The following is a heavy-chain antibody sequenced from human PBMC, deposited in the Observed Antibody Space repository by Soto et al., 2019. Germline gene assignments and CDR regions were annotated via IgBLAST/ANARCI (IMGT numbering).Heavy chain of an antibody. V-gene: IGHV1-8*01. CDR3: ARSHTRITIFGVVIKGWFDP. CDR2: MNPNSGNT. CDR1: GYTFTSYD. J-gene: IGHJ5*02. Sequence: GASVKVSCKASGYTFTSYDINWVRQATGQGLEWMGWMNPNSGNTGYAQKFQGRVTMTRNTSISTAYMELSSLRSEDTAVYYCARSHTRITIFGVVIKGWFDPWGQGTLVTVSS. D-gene: IGHD3-3*01.